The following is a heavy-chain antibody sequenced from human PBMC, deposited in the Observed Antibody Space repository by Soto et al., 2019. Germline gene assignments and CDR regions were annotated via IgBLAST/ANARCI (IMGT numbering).Heavy chain of an antibody. CDR2: IYYSGST. V-gene: IGHV4-59*01. CDR3: ARELVEMATIDY. Sequence: SETLSLTCTVSGGSISSYYWSWIRQPPGKGLEWIGYIYYSGSTNYNPSLKSRVTISVDTSKNQFSLKLSSVTAADTAVYYCARELVEMATIDYWGQGTLVTVSS. D-gene: IGHD5-12*01. J-gene: IGHJ4*02. CDR1: GGSISSYY.